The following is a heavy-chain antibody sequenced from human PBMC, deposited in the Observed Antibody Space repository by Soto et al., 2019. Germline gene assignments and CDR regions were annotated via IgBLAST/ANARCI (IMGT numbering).Heavy chain of an antibody. CDR3: APAVAGTGDYYYGMDV. V-gene: IGHV3-23*01. D-gene: IGHD6-19*01. J-gene: IGHJ6*02. Sequence: GGSLRLSCAASGFTLSSYAMSWVRQAPGKGLEWVSAISGSGGSTYYADSVKGRFTISRDNSKNTLYLQMNSLRAEDTAVYYCAPAVAGTGDYYYGMDVWGQGTTVTVSS. CDR2: ISGSGGST. CDR1: GFTLSSYA.